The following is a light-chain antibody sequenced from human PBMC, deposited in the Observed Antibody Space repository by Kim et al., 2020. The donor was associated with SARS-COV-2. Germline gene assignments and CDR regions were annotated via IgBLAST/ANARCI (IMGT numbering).Light chain of an antibody. J-gene: IGLJ3*02. CDR1: VVQKQS. V-gene: IGLV3-27*01. CDR2: KAS. CDR3: YSQADNKGV. Sequence: GFPDQTARIPCSGDVVQKQSVRWLQQEPGQAPVLVIYKASERPAGVPERFSGSSSGTTVTLTISGAQVEDEADYYCYSQADNKGVFGGGTQLTVL.